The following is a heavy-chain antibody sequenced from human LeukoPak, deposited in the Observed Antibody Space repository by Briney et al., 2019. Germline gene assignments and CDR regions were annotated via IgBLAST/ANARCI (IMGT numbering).Heavy chain of an antibody. Sequence: PSETLSLTCGVYGGSFSAYYWTWIRQPPGKGLEWIGEINHSGSTNYNPSLTSRVTISIDTSKNQFSLRLRSVTAADTAVYYCARRGTTSFDYWGQGTLVTVSS. CDR1: GGSFSAYY. J-gene: IGHJ4*02. CDR2: INHSGST. D-gene: IGHD2-2*01. V-gene: IGHV4-34*01. CDR3: ARRGTTSFDY.